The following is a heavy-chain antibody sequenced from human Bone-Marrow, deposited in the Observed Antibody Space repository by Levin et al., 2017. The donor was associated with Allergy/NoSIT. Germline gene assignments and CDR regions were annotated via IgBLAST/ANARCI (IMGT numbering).Heavy chain of an antibody. J-gene: IGHJ4*02. CDR2: ISRNSRSI. CDR1: GFTFDDYA. Sequence: PGGSLRLSCAASGFTFDDYAMHWVRQVPGKGLEWISGISRNSRSIGYADSVKGRFTMSRDSAKKSVYLEMNSLRPEDTALYYCTKDISESYFDGLFEHWGQGALVTVSS. CDR3: TKDISESYFDGLFEH. D-gene: IGHD3-10*01. V-gene: IGHV3-9*01.